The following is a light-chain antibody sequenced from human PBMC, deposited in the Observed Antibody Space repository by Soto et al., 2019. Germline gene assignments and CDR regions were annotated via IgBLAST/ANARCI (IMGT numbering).Light chain of an antibody. J-gene: IGLJ3*02. V-gene: IGLV8-61*01. CDR3: VLYMGSGIWV. CDR2: STY. CDR1: SGSVSTNNY. Sequence: QTVVTQEPSFSVSPGATVTLTCGLSSGSVSTNNYPSWYQQTPGQAPRTLIYSTYTRSSGVPDRVSASILGNKAALTITGAQADDESDYYCVLYMGSGIWVFGGVTKLTVL.